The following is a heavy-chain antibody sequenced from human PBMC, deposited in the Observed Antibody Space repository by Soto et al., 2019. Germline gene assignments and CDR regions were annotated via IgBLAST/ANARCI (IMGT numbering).Heavy chain of an antibody. CDR1: GYTFTSYA. D-gene: IGHD2-15*01. CDR2: INAGNGNT. Sequence: ASVKVSCKASGYTFTSYAMHWVRQAPGQRLEWMGWINAGNGNTKYSQKFQGRVTITRDMSTSTAYMELNSLRSEDTAVYYCAARGGRDYYMDVWGKGTTVTVSS. V-gene: IGHV1-3*01. J-gene: IGHJ6*03. CDR3: AARGGRDYYMDV.